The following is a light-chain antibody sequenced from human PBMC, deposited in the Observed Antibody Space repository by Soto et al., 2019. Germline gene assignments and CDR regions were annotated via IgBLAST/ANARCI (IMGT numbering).Light chain of an antibody. V-gene: IGLV1-44*01. CDR2: NNN. CDR3: AAWDDSLNGYV. Sequence: QSVLTQPPSASGTPGQRVTISCSGGSSNIGTNAVNWYQQLPGTAPKLLIYNNNQRPSGVPDRFSGSKSGTSASLAISGLQSEAEADYYCAAWDDSLNGYVFGTGTKVTVL. CDR1: SSNIGTNA. J-gene: IGLJ1*01.